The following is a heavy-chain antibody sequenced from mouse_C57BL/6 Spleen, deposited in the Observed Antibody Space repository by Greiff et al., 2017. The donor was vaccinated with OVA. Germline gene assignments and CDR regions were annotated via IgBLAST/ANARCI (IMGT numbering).Heavy chain of an antibody. CDR2: IDPETGGT. V-gene: IGHV1-15*01. D-gene: IGHD2-4*01. CDR3: TNYDYGGWFAY. J-gene: IGHJ3*01. CDR1: GYTFTDYE. Sequence: VQLQQSGAELVGHGASFTLSCKASGYTFTDYEMHWVKQTPVHGLEWIGAIDPETGGTAYNQKFKGKAILTADKSSSTAYIELRSLTSEDSTVYYCTNYDYGGWFAYWGQGIWVTVSA.